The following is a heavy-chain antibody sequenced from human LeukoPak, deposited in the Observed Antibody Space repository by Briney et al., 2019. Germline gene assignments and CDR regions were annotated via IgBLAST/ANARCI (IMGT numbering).Heavy chain of an antibody. CDR1: GGSFSGYY. D-gene: IGHD6-19*01. Sequence: SETLSLTCAVYGGSFSGYYWSWIRQPPGKGLEWIGEINHSGSTNYNPSLKSRVTISVDTSKNQFSLKLSSVTAADTAVYYCARQVAVARADAFDIWGQGTMVTVSS. CDR2: INHSGST. J-gene: IGHJ3*02. CDR3: ARQVAVARADAFDI. V-gene: IGHV4-34*01.